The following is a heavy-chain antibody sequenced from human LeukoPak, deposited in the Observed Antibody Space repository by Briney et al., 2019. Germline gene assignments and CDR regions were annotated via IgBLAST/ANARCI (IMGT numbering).Heavy chain of an antibody. V-gene: IGHV4-59*12. CDR2: ISYSGST. Sequence: SETLSLTCTVSGGSISSFYWSWIRQPPGKGLEWIGYISYSGSTNYNPSLKSRVTISVDTSKNQFSLKLSSVTAADTAVYYCARGPTTYYDYVWGSSDRSPLFYYYYGMDVWGQGTTVTVSS. CDR1: GGSISSFY. J-gene: IGHJ6*02. CDR3: ARGPTTYYDYVWGSSDRSPLFYYYYGMDV. D-gene: IGHD3-16*01.